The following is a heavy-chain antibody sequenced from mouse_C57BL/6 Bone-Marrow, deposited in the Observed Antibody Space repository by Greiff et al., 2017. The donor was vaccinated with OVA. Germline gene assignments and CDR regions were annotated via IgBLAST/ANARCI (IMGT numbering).Heavy chain of an antibody. Sequence: LQQPGAELVRPGSSVKLSCKASGYTFTSYWMDWVKQRPGQGLEWIGNIYPSDSETHYNQKFKDKATLTVDKSSSTAYMQLSSLTSEDSAVYYCALYDYDGYYFDYWGQGTTLTVSS. CDR3: ALYDYDGYYFDY. CDR1: GYTFTSYW. J-gene: IGHJ2*01. V-gene: IGHV1-61*01. D-gene: IGHD2-4*01. CDR2: IYPSDSET.